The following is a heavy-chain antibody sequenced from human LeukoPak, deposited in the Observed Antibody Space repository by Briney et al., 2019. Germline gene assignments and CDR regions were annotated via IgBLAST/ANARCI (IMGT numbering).Heavy chain of an antibody. CDR2: ISSSGSTT. V-gene: IGHV3-48*03. CDR3: AVTSVAPGPDSFDL. J-gene: IGHJ3*01. D-gene: IGHD4-23*01. CDR1: GFTFSSYG. Sequence: GGSLRLSCAASGFTFSSYGMNWVRQAPGKGLEWVSYISSSGSTTYYADSVKGRLTISRDNAKNSLYLQMTSLRAEDTAVYDDAVTSVAPGPDSFDLWGQGTMVTVSS.